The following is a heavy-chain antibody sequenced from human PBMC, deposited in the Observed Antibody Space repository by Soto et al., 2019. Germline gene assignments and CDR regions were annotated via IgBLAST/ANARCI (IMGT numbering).Heavy chain of an antibody. CDR1: GGSISSAAYY. V-gene: IGHV4-31*03. J-gene: IGHJ4*02. CDR3: AREYTYGSNFFDC. Sequence: QVQLQESGPGLVKPSQTLSLTCTVSGGSISSAAYYWSWFRQHPGKGLEWIGYISHSGSTYYNPSLKSRVIISVDTSKNQFSLSLTSVTAADTAVYYCAREYTYGSNFFDCWGQGALVTVSS. D-gene: IGHD2-2*02. CDR2: ISHSGST.